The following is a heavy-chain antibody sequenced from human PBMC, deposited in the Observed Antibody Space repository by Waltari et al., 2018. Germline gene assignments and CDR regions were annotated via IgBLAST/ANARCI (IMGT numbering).Heavy chain of an antibody. V-gene: IGHV3-74*01. J-gene: IGHJ4*02. CDR2: IKRDGSIT. Sequence: EAQLVASGGGLVQQGGSLRLPCAASGFTFSDHWMNWVRQVPGKGLVWVSRIKRDGSITGYADFAKGRFTISRDNAKNTVDLQMNSLGPEDTAVYYCARDGERGGDYDYWGQGTLVTVSS. CDR1: GFTFSDHW. D-gene: IGHD4-17*01. CDR3: ARDGERGGDYDY.